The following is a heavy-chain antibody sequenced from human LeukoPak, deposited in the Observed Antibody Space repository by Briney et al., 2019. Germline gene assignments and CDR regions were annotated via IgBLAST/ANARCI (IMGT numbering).Heavy chain of an antibody. J-gene: IGHJ6*03. Sequence: PGRSLRLSCSASGFTFSSYAMHWVRQAPGKGLEYGSAISSNGGSTYYANSVKGRFTISRDNSKNTLYLQMNSLRAEDTAVYYCARANREWFGAEYYYYKDVWGKGTTVTVSS. D-gene: IGHD3-10*01. V-gene: IGHV3-64*04. CDR2: ISSNGGST. CDR1: GFTFSSYA. CDR3: ARANREWFGAEYYYYKDV.